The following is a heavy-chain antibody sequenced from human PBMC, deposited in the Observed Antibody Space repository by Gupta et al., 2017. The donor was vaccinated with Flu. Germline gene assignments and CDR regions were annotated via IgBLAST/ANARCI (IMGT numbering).Heavy chain of an antibody. J-gene: IGHJ4*02. CDR2: VYYTGNT. CDR1: GGSISSSSYY. D-gene: IGHD3-10*01. CDR3: ARRNYYGSGSLTPFDY. V-gene: IGHV4-39*01. Sequence: QLQLQESGPGLVKPSETLSLTCTVSGGSISSSSYYWGWIRQSPGKGLEWICSVYYTGNTYRNPSLKSRVTISVDTSDNQFSLRLSSVTAADTAVYYCARRNYYGSGSLTPFDYWGQGALVTVSS.